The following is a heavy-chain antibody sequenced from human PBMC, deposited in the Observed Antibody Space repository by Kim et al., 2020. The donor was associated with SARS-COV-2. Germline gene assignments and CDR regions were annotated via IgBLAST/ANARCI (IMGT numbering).Heavy chain of an antibody. CDR3: ASALGH. Sequence: SETLSLTCTVSGDSLSSDYWSWNRQPAGKGLEWIGRIYTSGRTNYNPSLQSRVTMSVDMSKNQFSLKLSSVTAADTAVYYCASALGHWGQGTLVTLPS. CDR1: GDSLSSDY. CDR2: IYTSGRT. D-gene: IGHD3-16*02. V-gene: IGHV4-4*07. J-gene: IGHJ4*02.